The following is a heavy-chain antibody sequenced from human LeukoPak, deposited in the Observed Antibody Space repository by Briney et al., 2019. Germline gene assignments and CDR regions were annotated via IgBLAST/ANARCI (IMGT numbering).Heavy chain of an antibody. CDR1: GFTFSSYG. Sequence: HPGGSLRLSCAASGFTFSSYGMHWVRQAPDKGLEWVAVIWYDGSNKHYADSVKGRFTISRDNSKNTLYLQMNSLRAEDTAVYYCARDHGSGSYFSHCDYWGQGTLVTVSS. D-gene: IGHD3-10*01. CDR3: ARDHGSGSYFSHCDY. CDR2: IWYDGSNK. V-gene: IGHV3-33*01. J-gene: IGHJ4*02.